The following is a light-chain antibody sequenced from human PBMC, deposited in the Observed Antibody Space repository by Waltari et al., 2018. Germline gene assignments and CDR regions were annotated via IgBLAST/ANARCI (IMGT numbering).Light chain of an antibody. J-gene: IGLJ3*02. CDR3: QVWDSSFWV. CDR2: RDS. V-gene: IGLV3-9*01. CDR1: HIGRNN. Sequence: SYELTQPLSVSVALGQTARITCGGNHIGRNNVHWYQQKPGQAPVLVIYRDSNRPSRIPERFSGSNSGNTATLTISRAQAGDEADYYCQVWDSSFWVFGGGTKLTVL.